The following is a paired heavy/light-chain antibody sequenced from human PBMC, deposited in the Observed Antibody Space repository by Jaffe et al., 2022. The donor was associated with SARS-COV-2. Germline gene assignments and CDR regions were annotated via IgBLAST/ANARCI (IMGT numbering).Light chain of an antibody. CDR1: DSNIGAGYD. J-gene: IGLJ1*01. Sequence: QSVLTQTPSMSGAPGQRVTISCTGGDSNIGAGYDVHWYQQLPGTAPKLLIYSNKIRPSGIPDRFSGSKSGASASLAITGLQAEDEADYYCQSYDSSLSVLVFGTGTKVTVL. V-gene: IGLV1-40*01. CDR3: QSYDSSLSVLV. CDR2: SNK.
Heavy chain of an antibody. CDR2: IYISGTI. V-gene: IGHV4-39*01. CDR3: AGQSSAYSSSALGFYYFDS. D-gene: IGHD6-13*01. CDR1: GGSISSSRSY. Sequence: QLQLHESGPGLVKPSETLSLTCTVTGGSISSSRSYWGWIRQPPGKGLEWIGSIYISGTIDNNLSLKSRVIIFVDTSKNQFSLKLSSVTAADTGVYYCAGQSSAYSSSALGFYYFDSWGQGSLVTVSS. J-gene: IGHJ4*02.